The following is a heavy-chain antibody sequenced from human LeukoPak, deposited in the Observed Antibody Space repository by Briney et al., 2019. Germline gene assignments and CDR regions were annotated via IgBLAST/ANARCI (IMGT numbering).Heavy chain of an antibody. CDR3: ARDPPYSSGWPQDAFDI. J-gene: IGHJ3*02. V-gene: IGHV7-4-1*02. Sequence: ASVKVSCKASGYTFTSYAMNWVRQAPGQGLEWMGWINTNTGNPTYAQGFTGRFVFSLDTSVSTAYLQISSLKAEDTAVYYCARDPPYSSGWPQDAFDIWGQGTMVTVSS. CDR2: INTNTGNP. CDR1: GYTFTSYA. D-gene: IGHD6-19*01.